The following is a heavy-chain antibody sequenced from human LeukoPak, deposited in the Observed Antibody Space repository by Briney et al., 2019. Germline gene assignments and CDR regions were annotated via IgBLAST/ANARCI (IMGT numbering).Heavy chain of an antibody. J-gene: IGHJ4*02. CDR2: ISGSGGNT. CDR3: AKPGDGCSGGSCYYFDY. CDR1: RFTFSNYA. V-gene: IGHV3-23*01. D-gene: IGHD2-15*01. Sequence: GGSLRLSCAASRFTFSNYAMSWARQAPGKGLEWISGISGSGGNTYYADSVKGRFTISRGISKNTLFLQMNRLRGEDTAVYYCAKPGDGCSGGSCYYFDYWGQGTLVTVSS.